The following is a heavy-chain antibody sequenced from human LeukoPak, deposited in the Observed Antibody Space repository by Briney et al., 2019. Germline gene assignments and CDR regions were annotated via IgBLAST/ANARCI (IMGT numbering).Heavy chain of an antibody. CDR1: GITFNDAW. Sequence: GGSLRLSCAVSGITFNDAWLNWVRQAPGKGLEWVSSISSSSSYIYYADSVKGRFTISRDNAKNSLYLQMNSLRAEDTAVYYCARVTRIAVAGTDYWGQGTLVTVSS. V-gene: IGHV3-21*01. J-gene: IGHJ4*02. D-gene: IGHD6-19*01. CDR2: ISSSSSYI. CDR3: ARVTRIAVAGTDY.